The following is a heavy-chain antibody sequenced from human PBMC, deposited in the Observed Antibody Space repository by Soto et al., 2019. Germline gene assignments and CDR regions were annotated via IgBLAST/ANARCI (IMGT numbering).Heavy chain of an antibody. CDR1: GGSISNYY. CDR2: IYYSGST. Sequence: QVQLQESGPGLVKPSETLSLTCTVSGGSISNYYCSWIRQPPGKGLEWIAYIYYSGSTNYNPSLKSRVTISVATSKNQYSLKLRSVTAADTAVYYWARYCSGGSCYLDPWGQGTLVTVSS. V-gene: IGHV4-59*08. CDR3: ARYCSGGSCYLDP. J-gene: IGHJ5*02. D-gene: IGHD2-15*01.